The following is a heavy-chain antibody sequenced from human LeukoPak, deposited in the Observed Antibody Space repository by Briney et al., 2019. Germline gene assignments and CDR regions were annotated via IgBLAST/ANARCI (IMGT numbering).Heavy chain of an antibody. CDR2: ISSSSSTI. CDR1: GFTFSNYG. V-gene: IGHV3-48*01. Sequence: GGSLRLSCAASGFTFSNYGMNRVRQAPGKGLEWVSYISSSSSTIYYADSVKGRFTISRDNAKSSLFVQMNSLRVEDTAVYFCARGGGLDVWGQGATVTVSS. D-gene: IGHD3-16*01. J-gene: IGHJ6*02. CDR3: ARGGGLDV.